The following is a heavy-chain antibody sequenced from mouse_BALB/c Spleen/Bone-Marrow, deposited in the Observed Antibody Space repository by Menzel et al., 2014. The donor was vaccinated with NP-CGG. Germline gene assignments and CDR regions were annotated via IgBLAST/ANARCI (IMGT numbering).Heavy chain of an antibody. D-gene: IGHD6-1*01. CDR1: GYSFTSYW. Sequence: QVQLKQSGPQLVRPGASVKISCKASGYSFTSYWMHWVKQRPGQGLEWIGMIDPSDSETRLNQKFKDKATLTVDKSSSTAYMQLSSPTSEDSAVYYCARTSSPGPAWFAYWGQGTLVTVSA. J-gene: IGHJ3*01. V-gene: IGHV1S126*01. CDR2: IDPSDSET. CDR3: ARTSSPGPAWFAY.